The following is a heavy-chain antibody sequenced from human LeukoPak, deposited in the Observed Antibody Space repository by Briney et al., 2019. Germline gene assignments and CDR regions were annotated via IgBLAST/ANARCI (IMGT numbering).Heavy chain of an antibody. Sequence: PGGSLRLSCAASGFTFSSSGMPWVRQAPGKGLEWVAVISYDGSDKYYADSVTGRFTISRDNSKHTLYLQMNSLRAEDTAVYYCAKGSSPDPPVWGRGTLVTVTS. D-gene: IGHD6-13*01. V-gene: IGHV3-30*18. CDR1: GFTFSSSG. J-gene: IGHJ2*01. CDR2: ISYDGSDK. CDR3: AKGSSPDPPV.